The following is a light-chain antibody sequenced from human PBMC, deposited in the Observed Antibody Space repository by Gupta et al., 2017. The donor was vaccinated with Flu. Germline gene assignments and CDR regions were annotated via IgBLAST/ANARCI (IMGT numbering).Light chain of an antibody. Sequence: ESVLTQSTDTLSVSPGERATLSCRASQSVSSSYLAWYQQKPGQAPRLLIYGASSRATGIPDRFSGSGSGTDFTLTISRLEPEDFAVYYCQQYGSSPGTFGQGTKVEIK. CDR3: QQYGSSPGT. CDR1: QSVSSSY. J-gene: IGKJ1*01. V-gene: IGKV3-20*01. CDR2: GAS.